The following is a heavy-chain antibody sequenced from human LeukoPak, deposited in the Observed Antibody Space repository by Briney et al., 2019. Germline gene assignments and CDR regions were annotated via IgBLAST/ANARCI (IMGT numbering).Heavy chain of an antibody. CDR2: ISYDGSNK. CDR1: GFTFSSYA. CDR3: ARGTPSSSGWLYYGMDV. Sequence: GGSLRLSCAASGFTFSSYAMHWVRQAPGKGLEWVAVISYDGSNKYYADSVKGRFTISRDNSKNTLYLQMNSLRAEDTAVYYCARGTPSSSGWLYYGMDVWGQGTTVAVSS. D-gene: IGHD6-19*01. V-gene: IGHV3-30-3*01. J-gene: IGHJ6*02.